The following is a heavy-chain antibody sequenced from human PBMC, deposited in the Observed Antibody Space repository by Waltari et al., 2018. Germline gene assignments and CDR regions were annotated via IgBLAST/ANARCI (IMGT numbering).Heavy chain of an antibody. CDR3: VRQAPEYDILNGPPKVPIDY. CDR1: GASISGGYYY. D-gene: IGHD3-9*01. Sequence: QVQLQESGPGLVKPSQTLSLTCTVSGASISGGYYYWSLIRQHPGKGLEWIGYIYYSGSTYYHPSLKSRVTISRDTSKNQFSLKMTSVTAADTAIYYCVRQAPEYDILNGPPKVPIDYWGQGTLVTVSS. V-gene: IGHV4-31*03. J-gene: IGHJ4*02. CDR2: IYYSGST.